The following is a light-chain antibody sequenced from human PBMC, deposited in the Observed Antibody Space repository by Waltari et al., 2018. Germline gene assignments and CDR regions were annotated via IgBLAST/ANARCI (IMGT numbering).Light chain of an antibody. CDR2: EVS. J-gene: IGLJ2*01. V-gene: IGLV2-18*02. Sequence: QSALTQPPSVSGSPGQSVTISCTGSNSDVGAYYRVSWSQQSPGTAPKVVIYEVSKRPSGVPDRFSGSKSGNTASLTISGLQAEDEADYYCASYTPSSALVFGGGTKVTV. CDR1: NSDVGAYYR. CDR3: ASYTPSSALV.